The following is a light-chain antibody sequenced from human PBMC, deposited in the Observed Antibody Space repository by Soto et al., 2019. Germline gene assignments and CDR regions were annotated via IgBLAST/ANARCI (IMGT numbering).Light chain of an antibody. CDR1: SSDVGVYNY. J-gene: IGLJ2*01. CDR2: EVS. CDR3: SSYAASNNLGV. V-gene: IGLV2-8*01. Sequence: QSVLTQPPSASGSPGQSVTLSCIGTSSDVGVYNYVSWYQQHPGKAPKLMIYEVSKRPSGVPDRFSGSKSGNTASLTVSGLQDEDVADYYCSSYAASNNLGVFGGGTQLTVL.